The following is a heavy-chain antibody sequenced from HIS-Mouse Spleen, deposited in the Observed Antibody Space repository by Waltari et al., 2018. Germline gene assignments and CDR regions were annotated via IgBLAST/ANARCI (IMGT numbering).Heavy chain of an antibody. Sequence: QVQLVESGGGVVQPGRSLRLSCAASGFTFSSYCMHWVRQDPGKGLEWVAVISYDGSNKYYADSVKGRFTISRDNSKNTLYLQMNSLRAEDTAVYYCAKDKHHAFDYWGRGTLVTVSS. CDR3: AKDKHHAFDY. J-gene: IGHJ4*02. CDR1: GFTFSSYC. CDR2: ISYDGSNK. V-gene: IGHV3-30*18.